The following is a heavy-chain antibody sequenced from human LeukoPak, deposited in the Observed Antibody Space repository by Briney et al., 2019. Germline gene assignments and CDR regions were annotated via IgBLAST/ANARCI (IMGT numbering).Heavy chain of an antibody. CDR2: ISGSGGST. CDR1: GFTLSNYA. D-gene: IGHD1-1*01. Sequence: GGSLRLSCATSGFTLSNYAMSWVRQAPGKGLEWVSSISGSGGSTYYADSVKGRFTISRDNSKNTLYLQMNSLRAEDTAVYYCAKVVNWSDLDCWGQGTLVTVSS. V-gene: IGHV3-23*01. J-gene: IGHJ4*02. CDR3: AKVVNWSDLDC.